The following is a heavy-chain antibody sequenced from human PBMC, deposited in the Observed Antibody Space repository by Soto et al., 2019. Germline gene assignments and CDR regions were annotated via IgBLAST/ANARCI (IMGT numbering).Heavy chain of an antibody. CDR2: IYYSGST. Sequence: PSETLSLTCTVSGGSISSYYCSWIRQPPGKGLEWIGYIYYSGSTNYNPSLKSRVTISVDTSKNQFSLKLSSVTAADTAVYYCARDLGYSYGSGHYYYMDVWGKGTTVTVSS. D-gene: IGHD5-18*01. CDR3: ARDLGYSYGSGHYYYMDV. CDR1: GGSISSYY. J-gene: IGHJ6*03. V-gene: IGHV4-59*01.